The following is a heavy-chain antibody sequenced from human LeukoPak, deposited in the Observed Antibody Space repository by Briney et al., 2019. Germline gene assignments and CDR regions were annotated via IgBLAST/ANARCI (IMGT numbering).Heavy chain of an antibody. CDR3: ARDVFKSYDY. CDR2: IRYDGGIK. D-gene: IGHD5/OR15-5a*01. Sequence: PPGGSLRLSCAASGFTFSNYGMHWVRQPPGKGLEWVAFIRYDGGIKHYADSVKGRFTLSRDNSKNTLYLQMNSLRAEDTAVYYCARDVFKSYDYWGQGTLVTVSS. V-gene: IGHV3-30*02. J-gene: IGHJ4*02. CDR1: GFTFSNYG.